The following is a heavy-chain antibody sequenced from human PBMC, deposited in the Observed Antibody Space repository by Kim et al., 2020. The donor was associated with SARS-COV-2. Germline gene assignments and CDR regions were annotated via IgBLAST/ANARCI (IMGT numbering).Heavy chain of an antibody. D-gene: IGHD3-16*01. CDR2: A. J-gene: IGHJ3*02. Sequence: ANYAQKFQGRGTITAGESTSTAYMELSSLRSEDTAVYYCASLYGVGAFDIWGQGTMVTVSS. V-gene: IGHV1-69*01. CDR3: ASLYGVGAFDI.